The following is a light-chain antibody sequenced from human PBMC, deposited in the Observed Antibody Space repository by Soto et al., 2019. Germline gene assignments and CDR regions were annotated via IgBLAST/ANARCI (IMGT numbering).Light chain of an antibody. CDR3: QQHNNWPPYT. CDR2: GAS. J-gene: IGKJ2*01. V-gene: IGKV3D-15*01. Sequence: EIVLTQSPGTLSLSPGERATLSCRASQSVSSSYLAWYQQKPGQAPRLLIYGASSRATGIPARFSGSGSGTEFTLTISSLQSEDSAVYYCQQHNNWPPYTFGQGTKVDIK. CDR1: QSVSSSY.